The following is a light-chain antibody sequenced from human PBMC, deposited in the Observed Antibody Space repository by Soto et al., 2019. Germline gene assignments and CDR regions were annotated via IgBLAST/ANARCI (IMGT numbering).Light chain of an antibody. Sequence: QSVLTQPPSVSGAPGQRVTISCTGSSANIGAGYDVHWYQQLPGTAPKLLIYGNSNRPSGVPDRFSGSKSGTSASLAITGLQAEDEAAYYCQSYASSRSGNVVFGGGTKLTVL. CDR1: SANIGAGYD. J-gene: IGLJ2*01. V-gene: IGLV1-40*01. CDR3: QSYASSRSGNVV. CDR2: GNS.